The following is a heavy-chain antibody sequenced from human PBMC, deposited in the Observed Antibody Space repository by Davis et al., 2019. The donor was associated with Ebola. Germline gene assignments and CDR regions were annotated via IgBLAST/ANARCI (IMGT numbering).Heavy chain of an antibody. J-gene: IGHJ4*02. V-gene: IGHV3-33*01. CDR2: IWYDGSNK. Sequence: PGGSLRLSCAASGFTFSSYGMHWVRQAPGKGLEWVAVIWYDGSNKYYADSVKGRFTISRDNSKNTLYLQMNSLRAEDTAVYYCARDGRDCSGGSCYSIGVDYWGQGTLVTVSS. CDR3: ARDGRDCSGGSCYSIGVDY. CDR1: GFTFSSYG. D-gene: IGHD2-15*01.